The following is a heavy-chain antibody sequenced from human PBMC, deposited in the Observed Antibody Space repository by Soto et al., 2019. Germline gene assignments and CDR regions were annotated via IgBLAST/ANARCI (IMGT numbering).Heavy chain of an antibody. CDR1: GYSISSGYY. J-gene: IGHJ4*02. CDR2: IYHSGST. Sequence: SQTLSLTCAVSGYSISSGYYWGWIRQPPGKGLEWIGSIYHSGSTYYNPSLKSRVTISVDTSKNQFSLKLSSVTAADTAVYYCARASSNHPHTQNYWGQGTLVTVSS. CDR3: ARASSNHPHTQNY. V-gene: IGHV4-38-2*01. D-gene: IGHD6-13*01.